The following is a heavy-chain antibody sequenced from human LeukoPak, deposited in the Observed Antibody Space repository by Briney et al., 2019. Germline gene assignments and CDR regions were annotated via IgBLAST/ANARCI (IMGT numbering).Heavy chain of an antibody. Sequence: PSETLSLTCTVSSYSISSGYYWGWIRQPPGKGLEWIGSIYHSGSAYYNPSLKSRVTVSVDTSKNQFSLKLSSVTAADTAVYYCASLYSGSYSFDYWGQGTLVTVSS. CDR3: ASLYSGSYSFDY. D-gene: IGHD1-26*01. CDR1: SYSISSGYY. CDR2: IYHSGSA. J-gene: IGHJ4*02. V-gene: IGHV4-38-2*02.